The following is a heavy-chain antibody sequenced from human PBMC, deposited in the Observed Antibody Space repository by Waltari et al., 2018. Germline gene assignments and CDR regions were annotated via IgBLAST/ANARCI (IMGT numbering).Heavy chain of an antibody. CDR2: SNPSGGST. Sequence: QVQLVQSGAEVKKPGASVKVSCKASGYTFTSYYMHWVRQAPGQGLEWMGISNPSGGSTSYAQKFQGRVTMTRDTSTSTVYMELSSLRSEDTAVYYCARSGYEWYYFDYWGQGTLVTVSS. D-gene: IGHD5-12*01. V-gene: IGHV1-46*01. CDR1: GYTFTSYY. J-gene: IGHJ4*02. CDR3: ARSGYEWYYFDY.